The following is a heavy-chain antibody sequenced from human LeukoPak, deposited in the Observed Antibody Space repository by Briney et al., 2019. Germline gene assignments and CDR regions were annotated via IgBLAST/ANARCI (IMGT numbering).Heavy chain of an antibody. D-gene: IGHD3-10*01. CDR3: ASSVYYGSVAYYNFDY. CDR2: IYRGGGT. V-gene: IGHV3-66*01. J-gene: IGHJ4*02. CDR1: GFTVSSNY. Sequence: ETLTLSCAASGFTVSSNYMSWVRQAPGKGLEWVSVIYRGGGTFYADSLTGRFTISRDNSKNTLYLQMNSLRADDTAVYYCASSVYYGSVAYYNFDYWGQGTLVTVSS.